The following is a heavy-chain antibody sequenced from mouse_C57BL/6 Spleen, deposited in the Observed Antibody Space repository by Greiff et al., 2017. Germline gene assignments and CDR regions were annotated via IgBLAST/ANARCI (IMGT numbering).Heavy chain of an antibody. CDR3: AGIETTVVPWYFDD. Sequence: VQLQQSGAELMKPGASVKLSCKASGYTFTGYCIEWVKQRPGHGLEWIGMILPGSGSTNYNEKFKGKATFTADTSSNTAYMQLSSLTTEDSSIYDCAGIETTVVPWYFDDWGTGTTVTVSS. D-gene: IGHD1-1*01. CDR2: ILPGSGST. CDR1: GYTFTGYC. V-gene: IGHV1-9*01. J-gene: IGHJ1*03.